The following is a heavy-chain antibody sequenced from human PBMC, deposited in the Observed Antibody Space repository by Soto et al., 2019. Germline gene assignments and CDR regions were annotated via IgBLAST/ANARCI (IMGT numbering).Heavy chain of an antibody. CDR3: AREVLRYFDWLYPGMDV. J-gene: IGHJ6*02. CDR2: ISAYNGNT. V-gene: IGHV1-18*01. D-gene: IGHD3-9*01. CDR1: GYTFTSYG. Sequence: ASVKVSCKASGYTFTSYGISCVRQAPGQGLEWMGWISAYNGNTNYAQKLQGRVTMTTDTSTSTAYMELRSLRSDDTAVYYCAREVLRYFDWLYPGMDVWGQGTTVTASS.